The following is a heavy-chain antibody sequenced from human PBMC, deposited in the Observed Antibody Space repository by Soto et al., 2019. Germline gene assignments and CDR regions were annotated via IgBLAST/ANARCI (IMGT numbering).Heavy chain of an antibody. CDR1: GYSFTGYY. CDR3: ARGRYYYDSSGDDQEYYFDY. J-gene: IGHJ4*02. V-gene: IGHV1-2*02. Sequence: QVQLVQSGAEVKKPGASVKVSCKASGYSFTGYYMHWVRQAPGQGLEWMGWINPNSGSTNNAQKFQGRVTMTRDTSISTAYMEVSRLRSDDTAVYYCARGRYYYDSSGDDQEYYFDYWGQRTLVTVSS. CDR2: INPNSGST. D-gene: IGHD3-22*01.